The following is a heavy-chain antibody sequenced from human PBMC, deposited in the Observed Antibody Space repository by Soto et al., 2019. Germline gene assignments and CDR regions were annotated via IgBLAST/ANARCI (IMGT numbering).Heavy chain of an antibody. J-gene: IGHJ5*02. D-gene: IGHD1-26*01. CDR2: ISSSSSYI. CDR3: ERVRVQWELLSLFDP. V-gene: IGHV3-21*01. Sequence: GGSLRLSCAASGFTFSSYSMNWVRQAPGKGLEWVSSISSSSSYIYYADSVKGRFTISRDNAKNSLYLQMNSLRAEDTAVYYCERVRVQWELLSLFDPWGQGTLVTVSS. CDR1: GFTFSSYS.